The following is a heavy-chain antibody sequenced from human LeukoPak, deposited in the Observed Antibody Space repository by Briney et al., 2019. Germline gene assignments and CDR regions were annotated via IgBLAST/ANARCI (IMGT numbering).Heavy chain of an antibody. CDR2: IYYSGST. CDR3: ARGGSRSYTSSTLDY. V-gene: IGHV4-30-4*02. Sequence: SETLSLTCTVSGGSISSGDYYWSWIRQPPGKGLEWIGYIYYSGSTYYNPSLKSRVTISMDTSKNRFSLKVSSVIAADTAMYYCARGGSRSYTSSTLDYWGQGTLVTVSS. CDR1: GGSISSGDYY. D-gene: IGHD6-6*01. J-gene: IGHJ4*02.